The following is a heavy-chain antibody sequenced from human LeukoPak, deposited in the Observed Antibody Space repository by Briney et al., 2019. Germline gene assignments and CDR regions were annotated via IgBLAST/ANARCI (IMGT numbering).Heavy chain of an antibody. D-gene: IGHD1-26*01. V-gene: IGHV3-23*01. CDR3: VKDRESGNGVRDAFDI. CDR2: IGATDGLT. Sequence: PGGSLRLSCAASGLTFSRYAMSWARQAPGQGLEWVSSIGATDGLTNYADSVKGRFSISRDNSKNTLYLQMTDLRDEDTAVYYCVKDRESGNGVRDAFDIWGQGTTVIVSS. J-gene: IGHJ3*02. CDR1: GLTFSRYA.